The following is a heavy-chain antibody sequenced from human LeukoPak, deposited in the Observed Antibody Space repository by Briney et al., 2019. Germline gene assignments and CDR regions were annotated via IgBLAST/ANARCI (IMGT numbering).Heavy chain of an antibody. J-gene: IGHJ3*02. CDR3: ASGLRFLEWPHVSHDAFDI. Sequence: GASVKVSCKASGGTFSSYAISWVRQAPGQGLEWMGGIIPIFGTANYAQKFQGRVTVTADESTSTAYMELSSLRSEDTAVYYCASGLRFLEWPHVSHDAFDIWGQGTMVTVSS. CDR2: IIPIFGTA. V-gene: IGHV1-69*01. D-gene: IGHD3-3*01. CDR1: GGTFSSYA.